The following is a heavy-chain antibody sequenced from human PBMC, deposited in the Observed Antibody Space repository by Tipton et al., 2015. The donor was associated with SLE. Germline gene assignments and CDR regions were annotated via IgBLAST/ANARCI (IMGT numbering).Heavy chain of an antibody. V-gene: IGHV4-39*01. D-gene: IGHD2-15*01. CDR2: IYYSGST. CDR3: AAHAAGRGGSGY. CDR1: GGSISSSSHY. Sequence: TLSLTCTVSGGSISSSSHYWGWIRQPPGKGLEWIGSIYYSGSTYYNPSLKSRVTISVDTSKNQFSLKLSSVTAADTAVYYCAAHAAGRGGSGYRGQGTLVTVSS. J-gene: IGHJ4*02.